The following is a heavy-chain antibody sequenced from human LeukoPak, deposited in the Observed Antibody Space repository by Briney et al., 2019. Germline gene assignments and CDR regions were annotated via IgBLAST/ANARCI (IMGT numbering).Heavy chain of an antibody. J-gene: IGHJ4*02. CDR3: AKDKAFLAGYFDY. CDR1: GFTFSRHG. V-gene: IGHV3-30*02. Sequence: GGSLRLSCAASGFTFSRHGMHWVRQAPGKGLEWVAFIRYDASDKYYADSVKGRFTISRDNSKNTLYLQMNSLRPEDTAMYYCAKDKAFLAGYFDYWGQGNLVTVSS. CDR2: IRYDASDK.